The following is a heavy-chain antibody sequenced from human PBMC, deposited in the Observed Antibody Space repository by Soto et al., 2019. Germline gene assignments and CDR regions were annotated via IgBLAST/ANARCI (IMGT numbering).Heavy chain of an antibody. CDR1: GFTFSGSA. D-gene: IGHD5-12*01. J-gene: IGHJ4*02. Sequence: PGGSLRLSCAASGFTFSGSAMHWVRQASGKGLEWVGRIRSKANSYATAYAASVKGRFTISRDDSKNTAYLQMNSLKTEDTAVYYCTTEGEGYSGYDRVFDYWGQGTLVTVSS. CDR3: TTEGEGYSGYDRVFDY. CDR2: IRSKANSYAT. V-gene: IGHV3-73*01.